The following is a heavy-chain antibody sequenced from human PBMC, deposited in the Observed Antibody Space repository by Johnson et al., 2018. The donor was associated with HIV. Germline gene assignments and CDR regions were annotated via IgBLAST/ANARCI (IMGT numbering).Heavy chain of an antibody. D-gene: IGHD3-22*01. V-gene: IGHV3-66*02. CDR3: ARGEYDSSGWSEEDGAFDI. CDR1: GFTFSTYA. Sequence: VQLVESGGGLVQPGGSLRLSCAASGFTFSTYAMSWVRQAPGKGLEWVSVIFSGGTTYYADSVKGRFTISRDNSKNTLYLQMNSLRAEDTAVYYCARGEYDSSGWSEEDGAFDIWGQGTMVTVSS. CDR2: IFSGGTT. J-gene: IGHJ3*02.